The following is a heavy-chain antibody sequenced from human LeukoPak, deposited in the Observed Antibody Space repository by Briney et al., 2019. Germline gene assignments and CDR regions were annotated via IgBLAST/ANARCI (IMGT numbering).Heavy chain of an antibody. Sequence: GGSLRLSCVGSGFTFTNPLSWVRQAPGKGLEWVSAISGSGGNTYYGDSVRGRFTISRDNSKNTLYLQMNSLRADDTAVYYCATTKPARRYFDYWGQGTLVTVSS. CDR3: ATTKPARRYFDY. J-gene: IGHJ4*02. V-gene: IGHV3-23*01. CDR1: GFTFTNP. D-gene: IGHD1-1*01. CDR2: ISGSGGNT.